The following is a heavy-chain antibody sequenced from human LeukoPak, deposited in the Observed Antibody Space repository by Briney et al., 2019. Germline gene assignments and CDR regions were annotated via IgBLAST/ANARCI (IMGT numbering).Heavy chain of an antibody. D-gene: IGHD3-10*01. V-gene: IGHV3-7*01. Sequence: GGSLRLSCAASGLTFSSCWMSWVRQAPGKGLEWVANIKQDGSEKFYVDSVKGRFTISRDNAKNSLYLQMNSLRAEDTAVYYCAREFGGFDCWGQGTLVTVSS. CDR1: GLTFSSCW. CDR2: IKQDGSEK. CDR3: AREFGGFDC. J-gene: IGHJ4*02.